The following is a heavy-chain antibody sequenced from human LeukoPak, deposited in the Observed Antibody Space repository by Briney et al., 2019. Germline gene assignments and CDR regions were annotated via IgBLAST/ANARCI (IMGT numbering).Heavy chain of an antibody. V-gene: IGHV3-74*01. Sequence: GGSLRLSCAVSGLTFSSYWMNWVRQVPGKGMVWVSHINTFGTSATYADSVKGRFTISRDNAKNTLYLQMNSLRVEDTAVYYCARDNGYKFDYWGQGTLVTVSS. CDR1: GLTFSSYW. J-gene: IGHJ4*02. CDR2: INTFGTSA. D-gene: IGHD5-24*01. CDR3: ARDNGYKFDY.